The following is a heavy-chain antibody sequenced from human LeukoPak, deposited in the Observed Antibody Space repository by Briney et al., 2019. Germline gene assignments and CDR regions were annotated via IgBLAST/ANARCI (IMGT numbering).Heavy chain of an antibody. D-gene: IGHD1-26*01. CDR1: GVSISSGANY. CDR3: ARDRYSGSYYYLDY. CDR2: IYYSGGT. J-gene: IGHJ4*02. V-gene: IGHV4-31*03. Sequence: SETLSLTCTVSGVSISSGANYWSWIRQHPGKGLEWISYIYYSGGTYYNPSLKSRVTITVDTSKNQFSLKLSSVTAADTAVYYCARDRYSGSYYYLDYWGQGTLVTVSS.